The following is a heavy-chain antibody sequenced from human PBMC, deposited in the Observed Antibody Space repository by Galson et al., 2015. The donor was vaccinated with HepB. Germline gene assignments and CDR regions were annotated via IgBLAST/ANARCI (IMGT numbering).Heavy chain of an antibody. Sequence: PALVKPTQTLTLTCTVSGFSLSNARMGVSWIRQPPGKALEWLAHIFSNDEKSYSTSLKSRLTISKDTSKSQVVLTMTNMDPVDTATYYCARMRWGCSSTSCYDNWFDPWGQGTLVTVSS. V-gene: IGHV2-26*01. J-gene: IGHJ5*02. CDR1: GFSLSNARMG. CDR3: ARMRWGCSSTSCYDNWFDP. CDR2: IFSNDEK. D-gene: IGHD2-2*01.